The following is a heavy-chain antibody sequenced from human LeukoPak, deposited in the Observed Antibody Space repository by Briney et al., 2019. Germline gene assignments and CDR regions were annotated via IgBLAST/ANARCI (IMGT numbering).Heavy chain of an antibody. J-gene: IGHJ6*03. CDR2: IRYDGSNK. CDR1: GFTFSSYG. V-gene: IGHV3-30*02. CDR3: AKSYSSPHYYYMDV. Sequence: GGSLRLSCAASGFTFSSYGMHWVRQAPGKGLEWVAFIRYDGSNKYYADSVKGRFTISRDNSKNTLYLQMNSLRAEDTAVYYCAKSYSSPHYYYMDVWGKGTTVTISS. D-gene: IGHD6-13*01.